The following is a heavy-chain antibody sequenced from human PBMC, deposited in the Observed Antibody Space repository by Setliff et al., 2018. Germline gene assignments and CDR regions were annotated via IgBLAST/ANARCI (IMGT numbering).Heavy chain of an antibody. Sequence: ASVKVSCKTSGYLLTSYGLTWVRQAPGQGLEWMGWISPYNGHTNSAQKLQGRVTMTTDTSTNTAYMELRSLRSDDTAMYFCALSSLSLCSGGNCPNASDVWGQGTMVTVS. J-gene: IGHJ3*01. V-gene: IGHV1-18*01. D-gene: IGHD2-15*01. CDR3: ALSSLSLCSGGNCPNASDV. CDR1: GYLLTSYG. CDR2: ISPYNGHT.